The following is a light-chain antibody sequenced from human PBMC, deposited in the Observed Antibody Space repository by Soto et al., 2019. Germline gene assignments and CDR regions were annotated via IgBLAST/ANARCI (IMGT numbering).Light chain of an antibody. J-gene: IGKJ4*01. CDR3: QQYNTYALT. CDR2: DAS. Sequence: RVPIPCLASQSFCDSLAWYQQRPGKAPKLLIFDASTLESGVPSRFSGSGSGTEFTFTITSLQPDDFATYYCQQYNTYALTFGGGTKVDIK. CDR1: QSFCDS. V-gene: IGKV1-5*01.